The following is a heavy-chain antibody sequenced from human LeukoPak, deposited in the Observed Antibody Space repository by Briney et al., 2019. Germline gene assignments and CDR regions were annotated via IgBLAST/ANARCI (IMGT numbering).Heavy chain of an antibody. V-gene: IGHV5-51*01. J-gene: IGHJ4*02. CDR3: ARRDSGWTTIDY. CDR2: IYPGDSDT. Sequence: MRGESLKISCKGSGYTFTSHWIGWVRQMPGKGLEWMGIIYPGDSDTRYSPSSQGQVTISADKSISTAYLEWSTLKASDTAMYYCARRDSGWTTIDYWGQGTLVTVSS. D-gene: IGHD6-19*01. CDR1: GYTFTSHW.